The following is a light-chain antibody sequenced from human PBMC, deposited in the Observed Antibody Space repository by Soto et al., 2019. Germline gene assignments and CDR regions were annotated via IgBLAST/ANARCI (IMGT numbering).Light chain of an antibody. CDR2: DAS. Sequence: EIVLTQSPATLSLSPGERATLSCRASQSVSSYLAWYQQKPGQAPRLLIYDASNRATGIPARFSGSGSGTDLTLTISSLEPEDFAVYYCQQRSNWPPRGTFGQGTRLEIK. CDR3: QQRSNWPPRGT. J-gene: IGKJ5*01. CDR1: QSVSSY. V-gene: IGKV3-11*01.